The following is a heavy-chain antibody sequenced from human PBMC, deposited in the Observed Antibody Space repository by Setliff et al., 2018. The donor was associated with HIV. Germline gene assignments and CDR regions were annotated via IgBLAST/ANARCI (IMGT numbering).Heavy chain of an antibody. CDR2: VSRGGST. V-gene: IGHV4-39*07. D-gene: IGHD2-15*01. J-gene: IGHJ4*01. CDR1: GGSISSSSYH. CDR3: ARAVCPSLNCYSFFNY. Sequence: SETLSLTCSVSGGSISSSSYHWAWIRQPPGKGLEWIGEVSRGGSTTYNPSLTGRVSVSVDTSKSQFSLKLTNVTAADAAVYYCARAVCPSLNCYSFFNYWGHGSLVTVSS.